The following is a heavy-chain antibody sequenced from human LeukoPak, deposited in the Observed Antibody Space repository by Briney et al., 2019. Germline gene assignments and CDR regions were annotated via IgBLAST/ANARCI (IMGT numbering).Heavy chain of an antibody. D-gene: IGHD2-15*01. CDR1: GYTFTSYD. CDR2: MNPNNGNT. Sequence: ASVKVSCKTSGYTFTSYDINWVRQATGQGLEWMGWMNPNNGNTGYAQKFQGRVTMTRNTSISTAYMELSSLRSEDTAVYYCARIYCSGGSCYWAPFDYWGQGTLVTVSS. J-gene: IGHJ4*02. V-gene: IGHV1-8*01. CDR3: ARIYCSGGSCYWAPFDY.